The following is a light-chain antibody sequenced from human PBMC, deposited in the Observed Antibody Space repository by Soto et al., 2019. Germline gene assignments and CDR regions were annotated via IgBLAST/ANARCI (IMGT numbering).Light chain of an antibody. CDR2: WAS. Sequence: DIVLTQSPDSLAVSLGERATINCKSSQNVLPSSHDENYFSWYQQKPGQPPKLLIYWASTRAAGVPDRFSGGGSGTDFTLTINSLQAEDVAVYYCQQYYSTPPALTFGGGTKVEI. CDR1: QNVLPSSHDENY. V-gene: IGKV4-1*01. J-gene: IGKJ4*01. CDR3: QQYYSTPPALT.